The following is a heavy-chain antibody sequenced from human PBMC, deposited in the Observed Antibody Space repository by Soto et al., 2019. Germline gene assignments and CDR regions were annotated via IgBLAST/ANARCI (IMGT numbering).Heavy chain of an antibody. CDR3: AKDSRYCSSTSCPSFYYMDV. D-gene: IGHD2-2*01. CDR1: GFTFSSYA. CDR2: ISGSGGST. V-gene: IGHV3-23*01. Sequence: GGSLRLSCAASGFTFSSYAMSRVRQAPGKGLEWVSAISGSGGSTYYADTVKGRFTIYRDNSKNTLFPQMNSLRAEDTAVYYCAKDSRYCSSTSCPSFYYMDVWGKGTTVTVSS. J-gene: IGHJ6*03.